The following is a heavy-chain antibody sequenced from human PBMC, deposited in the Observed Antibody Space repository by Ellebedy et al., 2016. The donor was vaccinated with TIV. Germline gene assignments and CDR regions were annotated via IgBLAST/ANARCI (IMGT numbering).Heavy chain of an antibody. V-gene: IGHV3-33*01. CDR2: IWYDGSNK. Sequence: GGSLRLSCAASGFTFSSYGMHWVRQAPGKGLEWVAFIWYDGSNKYYADSVTGRFTISRDNSKNTLYLQMNSLRAEDTAVYYCARGYDFWSGYSYWYFDLWGRGTLVTVSS. CDR3: ARGYDFWSGYSYWYFDL. D-gene: IGHD3-3*01. CDR1: GFTFSSYG. J-gene: IGHJ2*01.